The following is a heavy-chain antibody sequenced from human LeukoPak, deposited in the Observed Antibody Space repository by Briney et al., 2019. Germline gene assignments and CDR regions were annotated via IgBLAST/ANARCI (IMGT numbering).Heavy chain of an antibody. CDR3: ARGPYYGDYTPDY. CDR2: ISSSGSTI. CDR1: GFTFSSYE. V-gene: IGHV3-48*03. Sequence: PGGSLRLSCAASGFTFSSYEMNWVRQAPGKGLEWVSYISSSGSTIYYADSVKGRFTISRDNAKNSLYLQMNSLRAEDTAVYYCARGPYYGDYTPDYWGQGTPVTVSS. J-gene: IGHJ4*02. D-gene: IGHD4-17*01.